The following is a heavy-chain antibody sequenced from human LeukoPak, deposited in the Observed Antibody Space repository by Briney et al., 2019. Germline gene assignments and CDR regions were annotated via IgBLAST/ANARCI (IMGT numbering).Heavy chain of an antibody. Sequence: ASVKVSCKASGYTSTGYYMHWVRQAPGQGLEWMGWINPNSGGTNYAQKFQGRVTMTRDTSISTAYMELSRLRSDDTAVYYCARADIVVVPAASDWGQGTLVTVST. CDR1: GYTSTGYY. CDR2: INPNSGGT. CDR3: ARADIVVVPAASD. V-gene: IGHV1-2*02. D-gene: IGHD2-2*01. J-gene: IGHJ4*02.